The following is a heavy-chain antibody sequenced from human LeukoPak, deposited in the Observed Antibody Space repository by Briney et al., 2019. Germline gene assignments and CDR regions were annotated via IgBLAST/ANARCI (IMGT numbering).Heavy chain of an antibody. CDR3: ATDPHYYDSSGYVFDY. CDR2: ISGSGGST. D-gene: IGHD3-22*01. V-gene: IGHV3-23*01. J-gene: IGHJ4*02. Sequence: GGSLRLSCAASGFTFSSYAMSWVRQAPGKGLEWVSAISGSGGSTYYADSVKGRFTISRDNSKNTLYLQMNSLRAEDTAVYYCATDPHYYDSSGYVFDYWGQGTLVTVSS. CDR1: GFTFSSYA.